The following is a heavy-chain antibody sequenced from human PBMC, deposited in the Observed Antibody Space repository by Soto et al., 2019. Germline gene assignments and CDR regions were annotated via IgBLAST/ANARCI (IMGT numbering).Heavy chain of an antibody. Sequence: EVQLLESGGGLVQPGGSLRLSCAASGFTFSSYALNWVRQAPGKGLEWVSAISGSGGSTYYADSVKGRFTISRDNSKNTVYLQMNSLTVEDTAVYYCAKDGHYDSNGYCEYWGQGTLVTVSS. CDR3: AKDGHYDSNGYCEY. CDR2: ISGSGGST. CDR1: GFTFSSYA. V-gene: IGHV3-23*01. J-gene: IGHJ4*02. D-gene: IGHD3-22*01.